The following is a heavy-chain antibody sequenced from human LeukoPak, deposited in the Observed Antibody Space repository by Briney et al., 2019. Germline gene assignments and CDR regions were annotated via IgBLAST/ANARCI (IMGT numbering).Heavy chain of an antibody. CDR2: INPSGGST. D-gene: IGHD3-22*01. J-gene: IGHJ4*02. V-gene: IGHV1-46*01. Sequence: ASVKVSCKASGYTFTSYYMHWVRQAPGQGLEWMGIINPSGGSTSYAQKFQGRVTMTGDTSTSAVYMELSSLRSEDTAVYYCARDDSSGYYYWGQGTLVTVSS. CDR1: GYTFTSYY. CDR3: ARDDSSGYYY.